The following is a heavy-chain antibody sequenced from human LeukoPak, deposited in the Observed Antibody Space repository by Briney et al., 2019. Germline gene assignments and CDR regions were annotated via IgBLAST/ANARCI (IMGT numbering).Heavy chain of an antibody. CDR1: GFTFSTYE. D-gene: IGHD2-2*01. J-gene: IGHJ4*02. CDR2: ISSNGRTI. V-gene: IGHV3-48*03. Sequence: GGSLRLSCAASGFTFSTYEMNWVRQAPGKGLEWVSYISSNGRTIYYADSVKGRFTISRDNSKNTLYLQMSSLRAEDTAVYYCARVYCSSTSCHFDYWGQGTLVTVSS. CDR3: ARVYCSSTSCHFDY.